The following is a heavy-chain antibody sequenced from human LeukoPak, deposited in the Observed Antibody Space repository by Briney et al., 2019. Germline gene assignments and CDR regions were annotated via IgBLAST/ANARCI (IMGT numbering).Heavy chain of an antibody. Sequence: GASVKVSCKASGYTFTNYAINWVRQAPGQGLEWMGWISAYNGNTNYAQKLQGRVTMTTDTSTSTAYMELRSLRSDDTAVYYCAREGRLKQWLVRSYFLYFDYWGQGTLVTVSS. CDR1: GYTFTNYA. D-gene: IGHD6-19*01. J-gene: IGHJ4*02. V-gene: IGHV1-18*01. CDR3: AREGRLKQWLVRSYFLYFDY. CDR2: ISAYNGNT.